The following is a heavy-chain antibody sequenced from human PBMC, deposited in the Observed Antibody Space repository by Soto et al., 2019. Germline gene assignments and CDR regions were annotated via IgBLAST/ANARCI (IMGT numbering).Heavy chain of an antibody. Sequence: ASVKVSCKASGYTFTGYYMHWVRQAPGQGLEWMGWINPNSGGTNYAQKFQGWVTMTRDTSISTAYMELSRLRSDDTAVYYCAREQRITIGGSQALDYWGQGTLVTVSS. V-gene: IGHV1-2*04. D-gene: IGHD3-16*01. CDR1: GYTFTGYY. J-gene: IGHJ4*02. CDR3: AREQRITIGGSQALDY. CDR2: INPNSGGT.